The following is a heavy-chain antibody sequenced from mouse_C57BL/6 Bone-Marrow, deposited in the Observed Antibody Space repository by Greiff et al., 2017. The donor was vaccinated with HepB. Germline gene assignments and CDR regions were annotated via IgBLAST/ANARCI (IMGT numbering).Heavy chain of an antibody. CDR3: TTSYYGPRYDY. CDR1: GFNIKDDY. V-gene: IGHV14-4*01. CDR2: IDPENGDT. J-gene: IGHJ2*01. Sequence: VQLQQSGAELVRPGASVKLSCTASGFNIKDDYMHWVKQRPEQGLEWIGWIDPENGDTEYASKFQGKATITADTSSNTAYLQLSSLTSEETAVYYCTTSYYGPRYDYWGQGTTLTVSS. D-gene: IGHD1-2*01.